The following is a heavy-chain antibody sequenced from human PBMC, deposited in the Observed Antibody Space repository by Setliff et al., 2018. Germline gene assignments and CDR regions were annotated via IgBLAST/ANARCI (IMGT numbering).Heavy chain of an antibody. D-gene: IGHD3-3*01. CDR3: ASHPRVTIFGVVAFDY. J-gene: IGHJ4*02. Sequence: SETLSLTCTVSGGSMIGGHYYWSWIRQLPGKGLEWIAYIYYSGNTYYNPSLKSRVTISVDTSKNQFSLKLSSVAAADTAAYYCASHPRVTIFGVVAFDYWGQGILVTVS. V-gene: IGHV4-30-4*08. CDR2: IYYSGNT. CDR1: GGSMIGGHYY.